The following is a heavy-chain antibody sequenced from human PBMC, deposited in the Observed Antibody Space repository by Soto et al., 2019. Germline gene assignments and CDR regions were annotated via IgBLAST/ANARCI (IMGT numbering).Heavy chain of an antibody. D-gene: IGHD2-15*01. CDR3: ARACSGGSCYSDDAFDI. CDR2: MNPNSGNT. V-gene: IGHV1-8*01. Sequence: QVQLVQSGAEVKKPGASVKVSCKASGYTFTSYDINWVRQATGQGLEWMGWMNPNSGNTGYAQKFQGRVTRTRNTSISTAYMELSSLRSEDTAVYYCARACSGGSCYSDDAFDIWGQGTMVTVSS. J-gene: IGHJ3*02. CDR1: GYTFTSYD.